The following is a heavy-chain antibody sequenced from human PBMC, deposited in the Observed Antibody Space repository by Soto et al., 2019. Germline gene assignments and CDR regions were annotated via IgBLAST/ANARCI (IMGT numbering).Heavy chain of an antibody. V-gene: IGHV3-72*01. Sequence: EVQLVESGGGLVQPGGSLRLSCAVSGFTFSDHYMDWVRQAPGKGLEWVGRSRNKANSYTTEYAASVKGRFTISRDDSENSLYLQMNSLKTEGSALYYCARNSDGSGSYNYYMDVWGKGTTVTVSS. D-gene: IGHD3-10*01. CDR3: ARNSDGSGSYNYYMDV. CDR1: GFTFSDHY. J-gene: IGHJ6*03. CDR2: SRNKANSYTT.